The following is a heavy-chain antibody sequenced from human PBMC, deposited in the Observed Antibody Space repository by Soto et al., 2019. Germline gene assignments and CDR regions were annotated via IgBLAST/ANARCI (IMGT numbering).Heavy chain of an antibody. D-gene: IGHD3-3*01. V-gene: IGHV3-21*01. J-gene: IGHJ4*02. CDR3: ESSREHYDFWSGYQNLFDY. CDR1: GFTFSSYS. Sequence: GGSLRLSCAASGFTFSSYSMNWVRQAPGKGLEWVSSISSSSSYIYYADSVKGRFTISRDNAKNSLYLQMNSLRAEDTAVYYCESSREHYDFWSGYQNLFDYWGQGTLVTVSS. CDR2: ISSSSSYI.